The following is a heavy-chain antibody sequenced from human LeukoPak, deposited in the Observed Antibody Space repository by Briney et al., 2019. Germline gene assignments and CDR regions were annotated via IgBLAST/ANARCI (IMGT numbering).Heavy chain of an antibody. CDR1: GFTFSSCW. D-gene: IGHD3-10*01. V-gene: IGHV3-7*01. CDR3: ARVLWFGTQGLYYGMDV. Sequence: PGGSLRLSCAASGFTFSSCWMTWVRQAPGKGLEWVASIVEDGSQKYYVDSVKGRFTISRDNAKNSLYLQMNSLEAEDTAVYYCARVLWFGTQGLYYGMDVWGQGTTVTVSS. CDR2: IVEDGSQK. J-gene: IGHJ6*02.